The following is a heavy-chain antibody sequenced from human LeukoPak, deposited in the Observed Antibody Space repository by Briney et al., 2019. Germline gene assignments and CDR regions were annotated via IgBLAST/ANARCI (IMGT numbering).Heavy chain of an antibody. CDR2: ISSSSSYI. J-gene: IGHJ3*02. V-gene: IGHV3-21*01. Sequence: PGGSLRLSCAASGFTFSNYNMSWVRQAPGKGLEWVSSISSSSSYIYYADSVKGRFTISRDNAKNSLYLQMNSLRAEDTAVYYCASLITPRRAFDIWGQGTMVTVSS. CDR1: GFTFSNYN. D-gene: IGHD1-14*01. CDR3: ASLITPRRAFDI.